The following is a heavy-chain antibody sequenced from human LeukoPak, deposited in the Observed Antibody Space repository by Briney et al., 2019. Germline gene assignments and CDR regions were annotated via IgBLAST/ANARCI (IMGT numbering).Heavy chain of an antibody. CDR3: AKDRGYGSGSYYGY. CDR2: ISGSGGST. CDR1: GFTFSSYE. V-gene: IGHV3-23*01. J-gene: IGHJ4*02. D-gene: IGHD3-10*01. Sequence: GGSLRLSCAASGFTFSSYEMNWVRQAPGKGLEWVSAISGSGGSTYYADSVKGRFTISRDNSKNTLYLQMNSLRAEDTAVYYCAKDRGYGSGSYYGYWGQGTLVTVSS.